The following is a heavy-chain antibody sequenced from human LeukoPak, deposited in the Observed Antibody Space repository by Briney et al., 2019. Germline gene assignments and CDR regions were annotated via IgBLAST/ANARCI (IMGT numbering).Heavy chain of an antibody. V-gene: IGHV3-30*18. CDR2: ISYDGSNK. CDR3: AKGELGGYFDY. CDR1: GFTFSSYG. J-gene: IGHJ4*02. D-gene: IGHD3-16*01. Sequence: PGGSLRLSCAASGFTFSSYGMHWVRQAPGKGLEWVAVISYDGSNKYYADSVKGRFTISRDNSKNTLYLQMNSLRAEDTAVYYCAKGELGGYFDYWGQGTLVTVSS.